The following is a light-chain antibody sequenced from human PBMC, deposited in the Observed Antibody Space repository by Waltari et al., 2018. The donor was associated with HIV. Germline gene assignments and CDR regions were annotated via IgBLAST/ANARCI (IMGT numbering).Light chain of an antibody. CDR1: QAIGNY. CDR2: AAS. Sequence: DIQMTQSPSSLSASVGDRVIITCRASQAIGNYSNWYQQKPGKAPKVLIYAASSLESGVPPRFSGSGFGTDFTLTITTLQPEDFGTYYCQQSYSTPPYTFGPGTKLEI. CDR3: QQSYSTPPYT. J-gene: IGKJ2*01. V-gene: IGKV1-39*01.